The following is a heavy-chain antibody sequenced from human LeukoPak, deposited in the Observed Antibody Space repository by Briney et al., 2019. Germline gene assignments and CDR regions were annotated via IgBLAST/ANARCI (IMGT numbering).Heavy chain of an antibody. CDR1: GGSISSYY. D-gene: IGHD3-22*01. CDR3: ARLMFSSCGYYSDY. J-gene: IGHJ4*02. CDR2: IYYSGST. Sequence: SETLSLTCTVSGGSISSYYWSWIRQPPGKGLEWIGYIYYSGSTNYNPSLKSRVTISVDTSKNQFSLKLSSVTAADTAVYYCARLMFSSCGYYSDYWGQGTLVTVSS. V-gene: IGHV4-59*08.